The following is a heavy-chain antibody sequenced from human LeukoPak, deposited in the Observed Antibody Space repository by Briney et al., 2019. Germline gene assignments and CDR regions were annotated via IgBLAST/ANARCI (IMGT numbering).Heavy chain of an antibody. Sequence: ASVKVSCKASGYTFTSYYMHWVRQAPGQGLEWMGIINPSGGSTSYAQKFQGRVTMTRDMSTSTVYMELSSLRSEDTAVYYCAREYYDFWSGYRNWFDPWGQGTLVTVSS. V-gene: IGHV1-46*01. J-gene: IGHJ5*02. CDR2: INPSGGST. CDR1: GYTFTSYY. D-gene: IGHD3-3*01. CDR3: AREYYDFWSGYRNWFDP.